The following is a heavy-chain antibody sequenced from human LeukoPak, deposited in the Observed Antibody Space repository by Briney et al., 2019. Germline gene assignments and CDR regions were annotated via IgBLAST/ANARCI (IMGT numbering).Heavy chain of an antibody. CDR1: GYTFTDYD. CDR3: ARGRGYDFWSNYYYFDY. Sequence: ASVKVSCKATGYTFTDYDISWVRQATGQGLEWMGWMSPNSGNTDFAQKSQGSVTMTRNISITSAYMELSALRSEDTAVYYCARGRGYDFWSNYYYFDYWGQGILVTVSS. J-gene: IGHJ4*02. D-gene: IGHD3-3*01. CDR2: MSPNSGNT. V-gene: IGHV1-8*01.